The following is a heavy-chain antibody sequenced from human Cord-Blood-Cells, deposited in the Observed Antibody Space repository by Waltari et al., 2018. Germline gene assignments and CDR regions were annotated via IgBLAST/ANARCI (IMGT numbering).Heavy chain of an antibody. Sequence: QVQLQQWGAGLLKPSETLSLTCAVYGGSFSGYFWSWIRQPPGKGLEWIGEINHRGSTNYNPSLKSRVTISVDTSKNQFSLKLSSVTAADTAVYYCARRPYSSSRFDYWGQGTLVTVSS. J-gene: IGHJ4*02. V-gene: IGHV4-34*01. D-gene: IGHD6-6*01. CDR2: INHRGST. CDR3: ARRPYSSSRFDY. CDR1: GGSFSGYF.